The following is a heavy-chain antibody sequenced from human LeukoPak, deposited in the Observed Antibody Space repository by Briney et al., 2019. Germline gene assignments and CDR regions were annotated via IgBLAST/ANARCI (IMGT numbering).Heavy chain of an antibody. CDR1: GFTFSSYG. Sequence: GGSLRLSCAASGFTFSSYGMHWVRQAPGKGLEWVAVISYDGSNKYYADSVKGRFTISRDNSKNTLYLQMNSLRAEDTAVYYCAKDPNGIAAAGNYWGQGTLVTASS. CDR2: ISYDGSNK. D-gene: IGHD6-13*01. V-gene: IGHV3-30*18. J-gene: IGHJ4*02. CDR3: AKDPNGIAAAGNY.